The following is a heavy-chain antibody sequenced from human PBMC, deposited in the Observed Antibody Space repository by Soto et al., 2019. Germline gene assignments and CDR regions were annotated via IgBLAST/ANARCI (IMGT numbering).Heavy chain of an antibody. J-gene: IGHJ4*02. CDR2: IYDSESA. CDR1: GGSISSYY. V-gene: IGHV4-59*12. Sequence: LSLTCTVSGGSISSYYWSWIRQPPGKGLEWIGYIYDSESAYYNPSLKSRVTISMDTSKNQFSLKLSSVTAADTAVYYCARGQVVAAQHWGQGTLVTVSS. D-gene: IGHD2-15*01. CDR3: ARGQVVAAQH.